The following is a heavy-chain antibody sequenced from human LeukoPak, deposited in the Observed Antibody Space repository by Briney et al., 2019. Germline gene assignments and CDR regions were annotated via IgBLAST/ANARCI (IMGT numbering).Heavy chain of an antibody. V-gene: IGHV3-21*01. CDR3: ARGGGSEEGFDY. D-gene: IGHD1-26*01. CDR2: ISSSGSYI. Sequence: GGSLRLSCAASGFTFSSYTMNWVRQAPGKGLEWVSSISSSGSYIYYVDSLKGRFTISRDNAKNSLHLQLNSLRAEDTAVYYCARGGGSEEGFDYWGQGTLVTVSS. J-gene: IGHJ4*02. CDR1: GFTFSSYT.